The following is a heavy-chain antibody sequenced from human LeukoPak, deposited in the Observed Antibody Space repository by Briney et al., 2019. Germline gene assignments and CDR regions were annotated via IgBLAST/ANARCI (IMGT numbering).Heavy chain of an antibody. J-gene: IGHJ6*03. CDR1: GFTFSSYW. V-gene: IGHV3-7*01. D-gene: IGHD1-14*01. Sequence: PEGSLRLSCAASGFTFSSYWMSWVRQAPGKGLEWVANIKQDGSEKYYVDSVKGRFTISRDNAKNSLYLQMNSLRAEDTAVYYCARDNPRSYYYYMDVWGKGTTVTVSS. CDR2: IKQDGSEK. CDR3: ARDNPRSYYYYMDV.